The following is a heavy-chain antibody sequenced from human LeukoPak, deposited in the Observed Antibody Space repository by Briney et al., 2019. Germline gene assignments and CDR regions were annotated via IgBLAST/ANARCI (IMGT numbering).Heavy chain of an antibody. CDR3: AKAWGSNGWFDY. CDR1: GFTFSSYA. CDR2: ISGSGGST. D-gene: IGHD6-19*01. V-gene: IGHV3-23*01. Sequence: PGASLRLSCAASGFTFSSYAMSWVRQAPGKGLEWVSSISGSGGSTYYADSVKGRFTISRDNSKSTLYLQMNSLRAEDTAVYYCAKAWGSNGWFDYWGQGTRVTVSS. J-gene: IGHJ4*02.